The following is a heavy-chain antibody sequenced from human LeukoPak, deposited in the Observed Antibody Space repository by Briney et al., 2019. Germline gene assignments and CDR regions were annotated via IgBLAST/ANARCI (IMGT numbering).Heavy chain of an antibody. CDR2: IKNDGSDI. D-gene: IGHD3-10*01. V-gene: IGHV3-7*01. CDR1: GFSFSSYW. CDR3: ARQGAYYYGSGTYYRWFDP. J-gene: IGHJ5*02. Sequence: GGSLRLSCAASGFSFSSYWMTWVRQPPGKGPEWVANIKNDGSDIFYADSVRGRFSIPRDNVKNSLYLQMNSLRAEDTAVYYCARQGAYYYGSGTYYRWFDPWGQGTLVAVSS.